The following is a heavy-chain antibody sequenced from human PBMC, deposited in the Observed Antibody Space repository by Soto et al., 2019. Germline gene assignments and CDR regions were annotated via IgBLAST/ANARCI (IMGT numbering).Heavy chain of an antibody. J-gene: IGHJ6*02. CDR1: GGSFSGYY. D-gene: IGHD4-4*01. V-gene: IGHV4-34*01. Sequence: QVQLQQWGAGLLKPSETLSLTCAVYGGSFSGYYWSWIRQPPGKGLEWIGEINHSGSTNYNPSLKSRVTISVDTSKIQFSLKLSSVTAADTAVYYCAGDYRYYYYYGMDVWGQGTTVTVSS. CDR3: AGDYRYYYYYGMDV. CDR2: INHSGST.